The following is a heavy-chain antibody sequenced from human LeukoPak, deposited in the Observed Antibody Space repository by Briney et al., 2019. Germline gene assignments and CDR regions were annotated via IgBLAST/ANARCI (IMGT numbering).Heavy chain of an antibody. D-gene: IGHD3-10*01. V-gene: IGHV3-23*01. CDR1: GFTFAIYA. CDR2: ISGDGAST. J-gene: IGHJ3*01. Sequence: GGSLRLSCAASGFTFAIYAMTWVRQAPGKGLEWVSGISGDGASTHYAESVKGQFTISRDNSQNTLFLQMNSLRVEDTAIYYCAKDSYVSGRPLHTFDVWGLGTMVTVSS. CDR3: AKDSYVSGRPLHTFDV.